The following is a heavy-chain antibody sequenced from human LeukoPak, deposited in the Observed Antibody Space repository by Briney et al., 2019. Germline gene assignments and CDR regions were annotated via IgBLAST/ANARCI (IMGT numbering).Heavy chain of an antibody. Sequence: PSETLSLTCTVSGGSISSYYWSWIRQPPGKGLEWIGYIYYRGSTNYNPSLKSRVTISVDTSKNQFSLKLSSVTAADTAVYYCARFDPAYYDSSGSGGYFDYWGQGTLVTVSS. J-gene: IGHJ4*02. CDR3: ARFDPAYYDSSGSGGYFDY. V-gene: IGHV4-59*01. CDR1: GGSISSYY. D-gene: IGHD3-22*01. CDR2: IYYRGST.